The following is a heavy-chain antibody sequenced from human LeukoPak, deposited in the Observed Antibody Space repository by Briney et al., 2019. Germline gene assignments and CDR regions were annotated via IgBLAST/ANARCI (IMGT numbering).Heavy chain of an antibody. V-gene: IGHV3-23*01. D-gene: IGHD3-9*01. CDR3: AKWGDYDVLTGYYDSDY. CDR1: GFTFSSYW. J-gene: IGHJ4*02. Sequence: GGSLRLSCAASGFTFSSYWMSWVRQAPGKGLGWVSAVSGRDTSTYYTDSVKGRFTISRDNSKNTLYLQMNSLSAEDTAIYYCAKWGDYDVLTGYYDSDYWGQGTLVTVSS. CDR2: VSGRDTST.